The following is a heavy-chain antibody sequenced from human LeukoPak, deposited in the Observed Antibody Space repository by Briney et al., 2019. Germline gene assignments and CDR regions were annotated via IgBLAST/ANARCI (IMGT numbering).Heavy chain of an antibody. CDR1: GGSISSNY. J-gene: IGHJ5*02. Sequence: ETLSLTCTVSGGSISSNYMSWVRQAPGKGLMWVSRINGDGSSTPYADSVKGRFTISRDNSKNTLSLQMNSLRVEDTAVYYYAKESSWGTVVTPGGPSAWGQGILVTVSS. CDR2: INGDGSST. D-gene: IGHD4-23*01. V-gene: IGHV3-23*01. CDR3: AKESSWGTVVTPGGPSA.